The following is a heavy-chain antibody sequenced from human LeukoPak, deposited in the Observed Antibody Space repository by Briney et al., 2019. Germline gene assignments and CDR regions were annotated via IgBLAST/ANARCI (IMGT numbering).Heavy chain of an antibody. CDR2: IWYDGSNK. V-gene: IGHV3-33*06. D-gene: IGHD6-13*01. J-gene: IGHJ4*02. Sequence: VGSLRLSCAASGFTFSSYGMHWVRQAPGKGLEWVAVIWYDGSNKYYADSVKGRFTISRDNSKNTLYLQMNSLRAEDTAVYYCAKDHTAKGIAAAGVFDYWGQGTLVTVSS. CDR3: AKDHTAKGIAAAGVFDY. CDR1: GFTFSSYG.